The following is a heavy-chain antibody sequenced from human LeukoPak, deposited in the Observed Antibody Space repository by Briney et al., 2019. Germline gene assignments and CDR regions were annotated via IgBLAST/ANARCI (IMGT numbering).Heavy chain of an antibody. J-gene: IGHJ4*02. CDR2: INNDGSST. Sequence: GGSLRLSCAAPGFTFSSYWMRWVRQAPGKGLVWVSRINNDGSSTSYADSVKGRFTISRDNAKNTLYLQMNSLRAEDTAVYYCATLSVIGDDYWGQGTLVTVSS. CDR1: GFTFSSYW. V-gene: IGHV3-74*01. CDR3: ATLSVIGDDY. D-gene: IGHD4-17*01.